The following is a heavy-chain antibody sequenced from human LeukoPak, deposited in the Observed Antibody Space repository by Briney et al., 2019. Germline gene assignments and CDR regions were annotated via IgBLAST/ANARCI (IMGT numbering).Heavy chain of an antibody. J-gene: IGHJ4*02. CDR3: ARDRGRGGDDYGDYGYFDY. D-gene: IGHD4-17*01. V-gene: IGHV1-69*06. CDR2: IIPIFGTA. CDR1: GGTFSSYA. Sequence: GASVKVSCKASGGTFSSYAISWVRQAPGQGLEWMGGIIPIFGTANYAQKLQGRVTITADKSTSTAYMELSRLRSEDTAVYYCARDRGRGGDDYGDYGYFDYWGQGTLVTVSS.